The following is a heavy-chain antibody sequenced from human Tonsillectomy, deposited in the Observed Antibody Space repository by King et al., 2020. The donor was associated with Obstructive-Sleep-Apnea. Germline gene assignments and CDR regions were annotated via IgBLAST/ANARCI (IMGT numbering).Heavy chain of an antibody. CDR3: AKDIGTGYHYYGMDV. Sequence: VQLVESGGGLVQPGGSLRVSCAASGFTFSSYAMNWVRQAPGKGLEWVSAISGGGGSTYYADSVKGRFTISRDNSKNTLYLQMNSLRADDTALYYCAKDIGTGYHYYGMDVWGQGTTVTVSS. D-gene: IGHD3/OR15-3a*01. CDR1: GFTFSSYA. V-gene: IGHV3-23*04. J-gene: IGHJ6*02. CDR2: ISGGGGST.